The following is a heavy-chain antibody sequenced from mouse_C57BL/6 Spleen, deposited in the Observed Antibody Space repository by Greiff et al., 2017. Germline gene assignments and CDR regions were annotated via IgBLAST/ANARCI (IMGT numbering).Heavy chain of an antibody. CDR3: ALITTVVAPFDY. Sequence: VQLKQSVAELVRPGASVKLSCPASGFNIKNTYMHWVKQRPEQGLEWIGRIDPANGNTKYAPKFQGKATITADTSANTAYLQLSSLTSEDTAIYYCALITTVVAPFDYWGQGTTLTVSS. J-gene: IGHJ2*01. D-gene: IGHD1-1*01. V-gene: IGHV14-3*01. CDR2: IDPANGNT. CDR1: GFNIKNTY.